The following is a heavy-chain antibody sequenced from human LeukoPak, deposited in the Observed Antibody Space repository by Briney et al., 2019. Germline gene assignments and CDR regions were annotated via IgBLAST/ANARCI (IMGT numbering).Heavy chain of an antibody. CDR2: INHSGST. Sequence: HPSETLSLTGAVYGGSFSGYYWSWIRQPPGKGLEWIGEINHSGSTNYNPSLKSRVTISIDTSKNQFSLKLSSVTAADTAVYYCARGQVGSYAYYYYYGMDVWGQGTTVTVSS. CDR1: GGSFSGYY. D-gene: IGHD1-26*01. V-gene: IGHV4-34*01. J-gene: IGHJ6*02. CDR3: ARGQVGSYAYYYYYGMDV.